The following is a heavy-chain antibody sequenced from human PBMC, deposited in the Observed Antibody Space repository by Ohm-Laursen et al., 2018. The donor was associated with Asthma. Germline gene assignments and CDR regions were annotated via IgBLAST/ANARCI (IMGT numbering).Heavy chain of an antibody. CDR1: GFTFSSYA. CDR2: ISYDGSNK. J-gene: IGHJ6*02. CDR3: ARYLAGRFLEWSKANYGMDV. V-gene: IGHV3-30-3*01. D-gene: IGHD3-3*01. Sequence: SLRLSCAASGFTFSSYAMHWVRQAPGKGLEWVAVISYDGSNKYYADSVKGRFTIPRDNSKNTLYLQMNSLRAEDTAVYYCARYLAGRFLEWSKANYGMDVWGQGTTVTVSS.